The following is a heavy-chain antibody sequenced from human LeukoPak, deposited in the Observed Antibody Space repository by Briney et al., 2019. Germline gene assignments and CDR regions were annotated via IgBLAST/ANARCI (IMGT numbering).Heavy chain of an antibody. J-gene: IGHJ3*02. V-gene: IGHV3-66*01. CDR3: ARERGGSSGFLNAFDS. CDR1: GFTVSSNY. D-gene: IGHD6-13*01. CDR2: IYSGGST. Sequence: PGGSLRLSCAASGFTVSSNYMSWVRQAPGKGLEWVSVIYSGGSTYYADSVKGRFTISRDNSKNTLYLQMNSLRAEDTAVYYCARERGGSSGFLNAFDSWGQGTMVTVS.